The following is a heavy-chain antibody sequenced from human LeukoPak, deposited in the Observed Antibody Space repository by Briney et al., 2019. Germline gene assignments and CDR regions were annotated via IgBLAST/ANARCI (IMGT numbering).Heavy chain of an antibody. D-gene: IGHD1-14*01. CDR2: ISTSSTYI. CDR1: GFTFSTYS. J-gene: IGHJ6*02. V-gene: IGHV3-21*01. Sequence: PGGSLRLSCAASGFTFSTYSMNWVRQAPGKGLEWVSSISTSSTYIYYADSVKGRFTISRDNAKNSLYLQMNSLRAEDTAVYYCARHEPVITLSSYYSGMDVWGPGTTVTVSS. CDR3: ARHEPVITLSSYYSGMDV.